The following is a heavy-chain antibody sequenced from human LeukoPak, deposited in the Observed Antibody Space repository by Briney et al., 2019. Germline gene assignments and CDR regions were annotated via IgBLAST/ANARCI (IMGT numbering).Heavy chain of an antibody. J-gene: IGHJ3*02. Sequence: GGSLRLSCAASGFTVSTNYMTWVRQAPGKGLEWVAVIWYDGSNKYYADSVKGRFTISRDNSKNTLYLQMNSLRAEDTAVYYCARDSGAAADSDAFDIWGQGTMVTVSS. CDR1: GFTVSTNY. V-gene: IGHV3-33*08. CDR2: IWYDGSNK. CDR3: ARDSGAAADSDAFDI. D-gene: IGHD6-13*01.